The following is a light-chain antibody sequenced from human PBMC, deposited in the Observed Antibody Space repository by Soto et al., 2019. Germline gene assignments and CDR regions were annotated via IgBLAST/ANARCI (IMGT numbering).Light chain of an antibody. J-gene: IGKJ4*01. V-gene: IGKV1-27*01. Sequence: DIQMTQSPSSLSASVGDTVTITCRASQGISNFLARYQQKPGKIPKLLIYGASTLQSGVPSRFGGSGSGTDFTLTISSLQPEDVATYYCQKYDLAPLTFGGGTKVEIQ. CDR1: QGISNF. CDR3: QKYDLAPLT. CDR2: GAS.